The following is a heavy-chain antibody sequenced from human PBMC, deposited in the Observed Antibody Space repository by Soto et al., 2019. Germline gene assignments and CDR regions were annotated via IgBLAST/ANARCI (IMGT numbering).Heavy chain of an antibody. CDR3: ARDPYLGDHQY. D-gene: IGHD3-16*01. CDR1: GYTFTHYG. V-gene: IGHV1-18*01. CDR2: ISAYSGKT. J-gene: IGHJ4*02. Sequence: QVQLVQSGAEVRKPGASVKVSCKTSGYTFTHYGISWVRQAPGQGLEWVGWISAYSGKTHYAQKVQGKVTMTTDTSTSTAYLEVRSLRSDDTAVYFCARDPYLGDHQYGGQGTLVTVSS.